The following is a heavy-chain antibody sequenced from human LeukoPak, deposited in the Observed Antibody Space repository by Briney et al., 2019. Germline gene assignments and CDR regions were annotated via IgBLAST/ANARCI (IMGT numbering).Heavy chain of an antibody. CDR3: ARGPTITMVRSYFDY. J-gene: IGHJ4*02. V-gene: IGHV3-66*01. D-gene: IGHD3-10*01. Sequence: GGSLRLSCAASGFTVSSNYMSWVRQAPGKGLEWVSVIYSGGSTYYADSVKGRFTISRDNSKNTLYLQMNSLRAEDTAVYYCARGPTITMVRSYFDYWGQGTLVTVSS. CDR1: GFTVSSNY. CDR2: IYSGGST.